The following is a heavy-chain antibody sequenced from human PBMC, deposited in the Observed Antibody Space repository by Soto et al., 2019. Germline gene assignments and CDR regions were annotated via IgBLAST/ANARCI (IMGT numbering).Heavy chain of an antibody. J-gene: IGHJ4*02. D-gene: IGHD3-22*01. V-gene: IGHV1-3*05. Sequence: QVQLVQSGAEEKKPGASVKVSCKASGYTFTSYAMHWVRQAPGQRLEWMGWINAGNGNTKYSQKFQGRVTITRDTSASTACMELGSLRSEDTAVYYCARDRSSGYYDGWGQGTLVTVSS. CDR2: INAGNGNT. CDR3: ARDRSSGYYDG. CDR1: GYTFTSYA.